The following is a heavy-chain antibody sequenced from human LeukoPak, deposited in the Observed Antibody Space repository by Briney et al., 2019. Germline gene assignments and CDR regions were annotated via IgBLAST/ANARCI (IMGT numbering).Heavy chain of an antibody. CDR2: ITWDGDST. Sequence: GGSLRLSCAASGFTFHDYAMHWVRQAPGKGLEWVSLITWDGDSTYYADSVKGRFTISRDNSKNYLYLQMNSLRAEDTALYYCAKGTSSWHEFDSWGQGTLVTVSS. V-gene: IGHV3-43D*03. D-gene: IGHD6-13*01. CDR1: GFTFHDYA. J-gene: IGHJ4*02. CDR3: AKGTSSWHEFDS.